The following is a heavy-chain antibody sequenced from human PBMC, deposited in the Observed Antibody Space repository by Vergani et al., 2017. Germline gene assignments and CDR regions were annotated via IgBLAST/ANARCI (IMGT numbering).Heavy chain of an antibody. V-gene: IGHV4-59*01. CDR1: GGSISSYY. CDR2: IYYSGST. Sequence: QVQLQESGPGLVKPSETLSLTCTVSGGSISSYYWSWIRQPPGKGLEWIGYIYYSGSTNYNPSLETRVTISGETSKNQFSLKLNSVTAADTAVYYCGRVADFYGLGSRLLDLWGQGILVTVSS. D-gene: IGHD3-10*01. CDR3: GRVADFYGLGSRLLDL. J-gene: IGHJ5*02.